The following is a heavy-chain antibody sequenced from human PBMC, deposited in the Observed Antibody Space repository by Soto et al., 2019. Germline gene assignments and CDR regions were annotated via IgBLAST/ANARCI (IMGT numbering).Heavy chain of an antibody. J-gene: IGHJ3*02. Sequence: GGSLRLSCAASGFTFTSYAMTWVRQAPGKGLEWVSTISTSGDNTYYADSVKGRFTISRDNSKNTLFLQMDSLRAEGTAVYYCAKAYMPDAFDIWGPGTMVTVSS. CDR3: AKAYMPDAFDI. CDR1: GFTFTSYA. V-gene: IGHV3-23*01. D-gene: IGHD2-2*01. CDR2: ISTSGDNT.